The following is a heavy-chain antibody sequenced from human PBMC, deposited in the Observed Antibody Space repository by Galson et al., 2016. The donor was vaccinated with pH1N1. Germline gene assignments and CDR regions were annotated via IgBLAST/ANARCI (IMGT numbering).Heavy chain of an antibody. V-gene: IGHV5-51*01. Sequence: QSGAEVKKPGESLKISCKDSGYSFTSYWIGWVRQMPGKGLEWMGIIYPGDSDTRHSPSFQGQVTISADKSISTAYLQWSSLKAPDTARYYCARLWVREDIVVVPAAPFDYWGQGTLVTVSS. D-gene: IGHD2-2*01. CDR1: GYSFTSYW. J-gene: IGHJ4*02. CDR3: ARLWVREDIVVVPAAPFDY. CDR2: IYPGDSDT.